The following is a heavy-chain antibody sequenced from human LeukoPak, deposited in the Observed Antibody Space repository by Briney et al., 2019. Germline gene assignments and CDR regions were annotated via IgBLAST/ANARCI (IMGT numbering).Heavy chain of an antibody. D-gene: IGHD2/OR15-2a*01. CDR2: IRYDGSNK. CDR1: GFTFSSYG. J-gene: IGHJ4*02. CDR3: ANQPQFDATDAGDY. Sequence: GGSLRLSCAASGFTFSSYGMHWVRQAPGKGLEWVAFIRYDGSNKYYADSVKGRFTISRDNSKNTLSLQMNSLRAEDTAVYYCANQPQFDATDAGDYWGQGTLVTVSS. V-gene: IGHV3-30*02.